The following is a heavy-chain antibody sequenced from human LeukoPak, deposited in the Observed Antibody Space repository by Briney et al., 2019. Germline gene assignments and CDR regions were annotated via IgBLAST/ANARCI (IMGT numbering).Heavy chain of an antibody. Sequence: GGSLRLSCAASGFTFSSYAMSWVRQAPGKGLEWVSAISGSGGSTYYADSVKGRFTISRDNSKNTLYLQMNSLRAEDTAVYYCAKDGFHYYGSGSYLDYWGQGTLVTVSS. CDR3: AKDGFHYYGSGSYLDY. D-gene: IGHD3-10*01. CDR2: ISGSGGST. CDR1: GFTFSSYA. V-gene: IGHV3-23*01. J-gene: IGHJ4*02.